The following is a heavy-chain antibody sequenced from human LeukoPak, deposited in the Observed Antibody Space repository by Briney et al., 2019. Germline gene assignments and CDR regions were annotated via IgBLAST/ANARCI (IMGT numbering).Heavy chain of an antibody. CDR2: ISAYNGNT. V-gene: IGHV1-18*01. CDR1: GYTFTSYG. Sequence: ASVKVSCKASGYTFTSYGMSWVRQAPGQGLEWMGCISAYNGNTNYAQKLQGRVTMTTDTSTSTAYMELRSLRSDDTAVYYCARGPIAVAVDYYYYHMDVWGKGTTVTISS. D-gene: IGHD6-19*01. J-gene: IGHJ6*03. CDR3: ARGPIAVAVDYYYYHMDV.